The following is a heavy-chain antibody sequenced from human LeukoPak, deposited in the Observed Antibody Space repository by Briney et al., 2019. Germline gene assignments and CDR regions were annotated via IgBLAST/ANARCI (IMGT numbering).Heavy chain of an antibody. Sequence: GESLKISCQGSGYRFTGFWIGWVRQMPGKGLESMGIIHHCDSDTRYSPSLQSQVPISADKTNSTAYLQWSSLKASDTAMYYCASHVGVGATYDYWGQGTLVTVSS. D-gene: IGHD1-26*01. CDR3: ASHVGVGATYDY. J-gene: IGHJ4*02. V-gene: IGHV5-51*01. CDR2: IHHCDSDT. CDR1: GYRFTGFW.